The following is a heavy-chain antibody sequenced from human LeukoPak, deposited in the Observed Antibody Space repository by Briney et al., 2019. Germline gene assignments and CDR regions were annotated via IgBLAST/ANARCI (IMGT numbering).Heavy chain of an antibody. CDR3: AALLYAHGDYRMPDY. J-gene: IGHJ4*02. V-gene: IGHV3-23*01. D-gene: IGHD4-17*01. CDR2: ISGSGGST. CDR1: GFTFSSYA. Sequence: GGSLRLSCAASGFTFSSYAMTWVRQAPGKGLEWVSAISGSGGSTYYAASVKGRFTISRDNSKNTLYLQMNSVRAEDTAVYYCAALLYAHGDYRMPDYWGQGTLVTVSS.